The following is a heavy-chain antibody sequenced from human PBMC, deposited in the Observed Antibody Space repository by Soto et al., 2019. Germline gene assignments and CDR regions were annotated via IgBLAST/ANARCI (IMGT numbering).Heavy chain of an antibody. CDR1: GGTFSSYA. Sequence: QVQLVQSGAEVKKPGSSVKVSCKASGGTFSSYAISWVRQAPGQGLEWMGGIIPIFGTANYAQKFQGRVTITADESTSTAYMELSSLRSEDKAVYYCTTVVTPGRLWYFDLWGRGTLVTVSS. V-gene: IGHV1-69*12. CDR3: TTVVTPGRLWYFDL. D-gene: IGHD4-17*01. J-gene: IGHJ2*01. CDR2: IIPIFGTA.